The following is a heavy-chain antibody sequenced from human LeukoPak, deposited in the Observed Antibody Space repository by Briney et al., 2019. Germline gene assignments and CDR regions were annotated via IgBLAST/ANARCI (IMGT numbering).Heavy chain of an antibody. Sequence: SGGSLKLSCAASGFTFSNYGMHWVRQAPGKGLEWVAVISYDGSNKYYADSVRGRFTTSRDNSKNTLFLQMDSLRTEDTAMYYCAKGREMSTTPYDYWGQGTLVTVSS. V-gene: IGHV3-30*18. CDR3: AKGREMSTTPYDY. CDR1: GFTFSNYG. CDR2: ISYDGSNK. D-gene: IGHD5-24*01. J-gene: IGHJ4*02.